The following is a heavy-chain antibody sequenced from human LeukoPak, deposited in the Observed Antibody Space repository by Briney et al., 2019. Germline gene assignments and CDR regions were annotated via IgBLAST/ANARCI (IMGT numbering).Heavy chain of an antibody. V-gene: IGHV3-23*01. CDR1: GFTFSSYG. Sequence: PGGTLRLSCAVSGFTFSSYGMSWVRQAPGKGLEWVSGISGSGGSTYYADSVKGRFTISKDNSKNTLYLQMSSLSAEDTAVYYCAKPHHWYYFDYWGQGTLVTVSS. CDR3: AKPHHWYYFDY. CDR2: ISGSGGST. J-gene: IGHJ4*02.